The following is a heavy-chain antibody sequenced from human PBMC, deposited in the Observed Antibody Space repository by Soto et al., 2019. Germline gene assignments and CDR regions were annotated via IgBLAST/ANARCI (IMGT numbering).Heavy chain of an antibody. D-gene: IGHD4-17*01. J-gene: IGHJ3*02. CDR2: IYSGGST. V-gene: IGHV3-53*04. CDR1: GFTVSSNY. CDR3: ASTSGDYGDYDAFDI. Sequence: GGSLRLSCAASGFTVSSNYMSWVRQAPGKGLEWVSVIYSGGSTYYADSVKGRFTISRHNSKNTLYLQMNSLRAEDTAVYYCASTSGDYGDYDAFDIWGQGTMVTVSS.